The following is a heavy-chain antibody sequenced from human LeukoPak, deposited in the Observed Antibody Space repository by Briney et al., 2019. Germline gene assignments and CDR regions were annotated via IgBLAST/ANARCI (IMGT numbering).Heavy chain of an antibody. V-gene: IGHV3-23*01. Sequence: PGGSLRLSCAASGFTFSDYYMSWIRQAPGEGLEWGSAISHSSSGTYYVDSVKGRFTISRDNSKNTLYMQMNSLRAEDTAVYYCAKVINSGYYYYFDYWGQGTLVTVSS. CDR2: ISHSSSGT. CDR3: AKVINSGYYYYFDY. D-gene: IGHD3-22*01. CDR1: GFTFSDYY. J-gene: IGHJ4*02.